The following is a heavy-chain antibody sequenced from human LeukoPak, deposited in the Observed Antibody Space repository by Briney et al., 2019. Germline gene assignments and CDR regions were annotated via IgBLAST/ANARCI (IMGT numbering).Heavy chain of an antibody. J-gene: IGHJ6*02. D-gene: IGHD4-17*01. Sequence: ASVKVSCKVSGYTLTELSMHWVRQAPGKGLEWMGGFDPEDGETIYAQKFQGRVTMTEDTSTDTAYMELSSLRSEDTAVYYCATKTTVTTPNYYYYGMDVWGQGTTVTVSS. CDR3: ATKTTVTTPNYYYYGMDV. CDR1: GYTLTELS. V-gene: IGHV1-24*01. CDR2: FDPEDGET.